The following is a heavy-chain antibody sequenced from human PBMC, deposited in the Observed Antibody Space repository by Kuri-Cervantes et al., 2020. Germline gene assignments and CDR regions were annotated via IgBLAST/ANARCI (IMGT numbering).Heavy chain of an antibody. CDR2: IKQDGSEK. Sequence: LSLTCAASGFTFSSYWMSWVRQAPGKGLEWVANIKQDGSEKYYVDSVKGRFTISRDNAKNSLYLQMNSLRAEDTAVYYCARTRVDGYNGYDAFDIWGQGTMVTVSS. D-gene: IGHD5-24*01. CDR1: GFTFSSYW. V-gene: IGHV3-7*01. CDR3: ARTRVDGYNGYDAFDI. J-gene: IGHJ3*02.